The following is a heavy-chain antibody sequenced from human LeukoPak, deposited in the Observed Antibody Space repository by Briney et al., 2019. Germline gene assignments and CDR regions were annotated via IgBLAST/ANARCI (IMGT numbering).Heavy chain of an antibody. CDR3: ARDYGRYDY. Sequence: GGSLRLSCAASGFTFSSYSMNWVRQAPGKGLEWVSSISSGSSYISYADSVKGRFTISRDNAKNSLYLQMNSLRAEDTAVYYCARDYGRYDYWGQGTLVTVSS. V-gene: IGHV3-21*01. J-gene: IGHJ4*02. CDR2: ISSGSSYI. D-gene: IGHD4-17*01. CDR1: GFTFSSYS.